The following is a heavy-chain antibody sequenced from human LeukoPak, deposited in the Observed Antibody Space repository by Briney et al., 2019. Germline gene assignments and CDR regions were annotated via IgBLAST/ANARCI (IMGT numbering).Heavy chain of an antibody. V-gene: IGHV3-23*01. D-gene: IGHD3-9*01. CDR2: ISGSGGST. CDR1: GFTFSSYA. CDR3: ASGDYDILTGYGKDY. Sequence: GGSLRLSCAASGFTFSSYAMSWVRQAPGKGLEWVSAISGSGGSTYYADSVKGRFTISRDNAKNSLYLQMNSLRAEDTAVYYCASGDYDILTGYGKDYWGQGTLVTVSS. J-gene: IGHJ4*02.